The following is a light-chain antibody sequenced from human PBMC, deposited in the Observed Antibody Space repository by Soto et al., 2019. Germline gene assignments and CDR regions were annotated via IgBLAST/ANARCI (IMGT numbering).Light chain of an antibody. Sequence: DIVMTQSPDSLAVSLGERATINCKSSQSVLYSSNNKNYLAWYQQKPGQPPKLLIYWASTRESGVPDRFSGSGSGTDFTLTSSSLQAEDVAVYYCQQYYSTPRTFGQWTKVEIK. V-gene: IGKV4-1*01. J-gene: IGKJ1*01. CDR1: QSVLYSSNNKNY. CDR2: WAS. CDR3: QQYYSTPRT.